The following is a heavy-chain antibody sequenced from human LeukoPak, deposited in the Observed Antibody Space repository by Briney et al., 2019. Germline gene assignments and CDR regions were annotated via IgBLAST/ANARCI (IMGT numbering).Heavy chain of an antibody. J-gene: IGHJ4*02. CDR2: INPSGGST. D-gene: IGHD3-22*01. CDR3: ARDSRAYYDSSDSNN. CDR1: GYTFTSYY. Sequence: ASVKVSCKASGYTFTSYYMHWMRQAPGQGLEWMGIINPSGGSTSYAQKFQGRVTMTRDMSTSTVYMELSSLRSEDTAVYYCARDSRAYYDSSDSNNWGQGTLVTVSS. V-gene: IGHV1-46*01.